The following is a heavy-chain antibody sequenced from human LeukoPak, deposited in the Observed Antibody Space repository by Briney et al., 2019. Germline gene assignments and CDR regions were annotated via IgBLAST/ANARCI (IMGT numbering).Heavy chain of an antibody. CDR1: GGTFSRYA. Sequence: SVKVSCKASGGTFSRYAISWVRQAPGQGLEWMGGIIPIFGTANYAQKFQGRVTIAADESTSTAYMEVSSLRSEDTAVYYCARAYSGYDFFDYWGQGILVTVSS. D-gene: IGHD5-12*01. CDR2: IIPIFGTA. CDR3: ARAYSGYDFFDY. V-gene: IGHV1-69*13. J-gene: IGHJ4*02.